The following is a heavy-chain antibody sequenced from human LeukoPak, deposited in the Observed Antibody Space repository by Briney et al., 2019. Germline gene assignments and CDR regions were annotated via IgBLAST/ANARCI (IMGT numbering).Heavy chain of an antibody. D-gene: IGHD3-22*01. V-gene: IGHV4-39*07. CDR1: GASISSTNYY. J-gene: IGHJ4*02. Sequence: SETLSLTCTVSGASISSTNYYWGWIRQPPGKGLDLIGFISYSGNTYYKSSLRSRVTMSVDTSKNQFSLKLSSVTAADTAVYFCARDSPHSYYSDSSGYFDYWGQGTLVTVSS. CDR3: ARDSPHSYYSDSSGYFDY. CDR2: ISYSGNT.